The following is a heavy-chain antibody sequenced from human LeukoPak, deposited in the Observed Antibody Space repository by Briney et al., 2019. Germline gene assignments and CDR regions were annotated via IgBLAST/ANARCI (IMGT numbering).Heavy chain of an antibody. Sequence: GESLQISCKGSGYSFTSYWIGWVRQMPGKGLEWMGIIYPGDSDTRYSPSFQGQVTISADKSISTAYLQWSSLKASDTAMYYCARTDYSNYPPYYYYMDVWGKGTMVTVSS. V-gene: IGHV5-51*01. CDR2: IYPGDSDT. J-gene: IGHJ6*03. D-gene: IGHD4-11*01. CDR3: ARTDYSNYPPYYYYMDV. CDR1: GYSFTSYW.